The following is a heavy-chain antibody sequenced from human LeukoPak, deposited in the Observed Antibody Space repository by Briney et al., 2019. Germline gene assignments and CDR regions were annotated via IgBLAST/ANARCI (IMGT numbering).Heavy chain of an antibody. V-gene: IGHV3-15*01. J-gene: IGHJ4*02. CDR2: IKSKTDGGTT. Sequence: TTGGSLRLSCAASGFTFSNAWMSWVRQAPGKGLEWVGRIKSKTDGGTTDYAAPLKGRFTISRDDPKNTLYLQMNSLKTEDTAVYYCTTRGFILTGYYSLDYWGQGTLVTVSS. D-gene: IGHD3-9*01. CDR3: TTRGFILTGYYSLDY. CDR1: GFTFSNAW.